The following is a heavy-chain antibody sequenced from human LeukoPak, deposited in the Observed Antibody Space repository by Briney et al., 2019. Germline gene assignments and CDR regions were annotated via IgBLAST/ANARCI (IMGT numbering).Heavy chain of an antibody. J-gene: IGHJ3*02. CDR2: ISPNSGGT. Sequence: ASVKVSCKASGYTFTGYYMHWVRQAPGQGLEWMGWISPNSGGTNYAQKFQGRVTMIRDTSISTAYMELSRLRSDDTAVYYCARGYYYGSGSYGNDAFDIWGQGTMVTVSS. V-gene: IGHV1-2*02. CDR1: GYTFTGYY. D-gene: IGHD3-10*01. CDR3: ARGYYYGSGSYGNDAFDI.